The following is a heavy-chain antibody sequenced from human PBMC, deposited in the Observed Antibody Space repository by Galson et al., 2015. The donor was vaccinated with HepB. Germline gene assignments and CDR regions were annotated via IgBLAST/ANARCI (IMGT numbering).Heavy chain of an antibody. CDR1: GFTFSSYG. Sequence: SLRLSCAASGFTFSSYGMHWVRQAPGKGLEWVAVISYDGSNKYYADSVKGRFTISRDNSKNTLYLQMNSLRAEDTAVYYCAKDRGGKQWRKPRPLGMDVWGQGTTVTVSS. V-gene: IGHV3-30*18. CDR3: AKDRGGKQWRKPRPLGMDV. CDR2: ISYDGSNK. D-gene: IGHD6-19*01. J-gene: IGHJ6*02.